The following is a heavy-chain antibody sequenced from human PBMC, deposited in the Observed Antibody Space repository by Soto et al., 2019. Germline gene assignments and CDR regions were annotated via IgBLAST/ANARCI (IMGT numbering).Heavy chain of an antibody. CDR1: GGSISGSY. Sequence: QMQLRESGPGLVKPSGTLSLTCTVSGGSISGSYWNWIRRPPGKGLEWIGYIDNTGTTNYNPSLKSRLTMSLDTSKNQISLKLRSVTAADTAVYHCAREDYGPFHNCFDPWGQGTLVTVSS. CDR2: IDNTGTT. CDR3: AREDYGPFHNCFDP. J-gene: IGHJ5*02. D-gene: IGHD4-17*01. V-gene: IGHV4-59*01.